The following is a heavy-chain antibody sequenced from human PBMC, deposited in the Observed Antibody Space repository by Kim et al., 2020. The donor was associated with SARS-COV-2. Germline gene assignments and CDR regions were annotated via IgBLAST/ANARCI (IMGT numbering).Heavy chain of an antibody. CDR2: T. J-gene: IGHJ4*02. V-gene: IGHV3-72*01. CDR3: TSGSYSRFDY. Sequence: TELAWAVKGRFTISRDESKSSLFLQMNSLQTEDTAVYYCTSGSYSRFDYWGQGTLVTVSS. D-gene: IGHD1-26*01.